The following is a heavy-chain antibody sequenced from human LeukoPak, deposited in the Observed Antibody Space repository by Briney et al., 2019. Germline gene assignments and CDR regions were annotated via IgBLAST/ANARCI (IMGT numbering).Heavy chain of an antibody. CDR2: IVVGSGNT. CDR1: GFTFTSSA. Sequence: GASVKVSCKASGFTFTSSAVQWVRQARGQRLEWIGWIVVGSGNTNYAQKFQERVTITRDMSTSTAYMELSSLRSEDTAVYYCAAPGGYLYAFDIWGQGTMVTVSS. D-gene: IGHD2-2*03. CDR3: AAPGGYLYAFDI. V-gene: IGHV1-58*01. J-gene: IGHJ3*02.